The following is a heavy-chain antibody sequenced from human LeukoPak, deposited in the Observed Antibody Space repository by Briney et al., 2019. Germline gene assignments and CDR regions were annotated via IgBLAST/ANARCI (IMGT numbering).Heavy chain of an antibody. J-gene: IGHJ4*02. D-gene: IGHD4-11*01. CDR3: ARVGYSNSYDY. CDR2: MNPNTGNP. Sequence: ASVKVSRKASGYTFTNFDINWVRQATGQGLEWMGWMNPNTGNPGYAQKFQDRVTITWDASISTAYMDLSSLRSEDTAVYYCARVGYSNSYDYWGQGTLVTVSS. CDR1: GYTFTNFD. V-gene: IGHV1-8*03.